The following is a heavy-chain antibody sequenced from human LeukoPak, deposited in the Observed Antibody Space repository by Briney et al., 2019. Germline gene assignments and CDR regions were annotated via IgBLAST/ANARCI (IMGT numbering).Heavy chain of an antibody. CDR3: ARGRGPGLYDILTGYYSAHDAFDI. V-gene: IGHV1-69*05. CDR1: GGTFSSYA. Sequence: SVKVSCKASGGTFSSYAISWVRQAPGQGLEWMGGIIPIFGTANYAQKFQGRVTITTDESTSTAYMELSSLRSEDTAVYYCARGRGPGLYDILTGYYSAHDAFDIWGQGTVVTVSS. D-gene: IGHD3-9*01. J-gene: IGHJ3*02. CDR2: IIPIFGTA.